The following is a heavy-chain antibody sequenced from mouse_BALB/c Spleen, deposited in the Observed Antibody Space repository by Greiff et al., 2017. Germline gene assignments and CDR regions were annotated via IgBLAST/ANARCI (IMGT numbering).Heavy chain of an antibody. CDR1: GYSITSGYY. D-gene: IGHD1-2*01. CDR3: ASLLRLRIDY. V-gene: IGHV3-6*02. CDR2: ISYDGSN. J-gene: IGHJ2*01. Sequence: EVQLVESGPGLVKPSQSLSLTCSVTGYSITSGYYWNWIRQFPGNKLEWMGYISYDGSNNYNPSLKNRISITRDTSKNQFFLKLNSVTTEDTATYYCASLLRLRIDYWGQGTTLTVSA.